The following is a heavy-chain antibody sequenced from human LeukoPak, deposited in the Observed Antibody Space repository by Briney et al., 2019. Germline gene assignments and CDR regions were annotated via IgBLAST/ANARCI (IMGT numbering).Heavy chain of an antibody. CDR3: ARDRGYCTSGVCYIFDY. Sequence: GTSLRLSCAASGFNFSGSGMHWVRQAPGKGLEWVAVILNDGSNKYYADSVKGRFTISRDNSKNTLDLQMNSLRDEDTAVYYCARDRGYCTSGVCYIFDYWGQGTLVTVSS. J-gene: IGHJ4*02. CDR2: ILNDGSNK. D-gene: IGHD2-8*01. V-gene: IGHV3-30-3*01. CDR1: GFNFSGSG.